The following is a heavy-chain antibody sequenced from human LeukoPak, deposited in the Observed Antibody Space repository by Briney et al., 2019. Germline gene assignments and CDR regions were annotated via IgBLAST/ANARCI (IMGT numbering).Heavy chain of an antibody. CDR2: ISYDGSNK. D-gene: IGHD4-11*01. J-gene: IGHJ6*03. CDR3: ARDHNSDYGNYGYYYYYMDV. CDR1: GFTFSSYA. V-gene: IGHV3-30-3*01. Sequence: GRSLRLSCAASGFTFSSYAMHWVRQAPGKGLEWVAVISYDGSNKYYADSVKGRFTISRDNSKNTLYLQMNSLRAEDTAVYYCARDHNSDYGNYGYYYYYMDVWGKGTTVTVSS.